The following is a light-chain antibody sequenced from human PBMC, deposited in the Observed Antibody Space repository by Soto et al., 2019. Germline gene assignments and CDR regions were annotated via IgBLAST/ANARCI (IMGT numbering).Light chain of an antibody. CDR1: QSLLHSDGYNY. CDR2: SGS. J-gene: IGKJ4*01. Sequence: DIVLTQSSLSLPVTPGEPASISCRSSQSLLHSDGYNYLDWYMQKPGQSPQLLIYSGSHRASGVPDRFSGSGSGTGFTLKISRVEAEDVGVYYCMQALQTPVTFGGGTKVEIK. CDR3: MQALQTPVT. V-gene: IGKV2-28*01.